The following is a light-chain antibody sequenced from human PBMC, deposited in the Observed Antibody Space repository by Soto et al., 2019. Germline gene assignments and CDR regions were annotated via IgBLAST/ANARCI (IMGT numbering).Light chain of an antibody. V-gene: IGLV2-14*01. CDR2: EVN. CDR1: DIGIYNY. J-gene: IGLJ2*01. Sequence: QSALTQPASVSGSPGQSITISCTGDIGIYNYVSWYQQHPGKVPKLLIYEVNNRPSGVSDRFSGSKSGDTASLTISGLQAEDAADYYCSSYSLTTTLFGGGTKVTVL. CDR3: SSYSLTTTL.